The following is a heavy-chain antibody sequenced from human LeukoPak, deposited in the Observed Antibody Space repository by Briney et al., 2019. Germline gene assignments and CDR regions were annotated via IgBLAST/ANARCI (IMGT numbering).Heavy chain of an antibody. CDR2: IYSGGST. Sequence: GGSLRLSCAVSGFTVSSNYMNWVRQAPGKGLEWVSVIYSGGSTYYADSVKGRFTISRDNSKNTLYLQMNSLRAEDTAVYYCARITQTDYDFDYWGQGTLVTVSS. CDR1: GFTVSSNY. D-gene: IGHD4-17*01. V-gene: IGHV3-53*01. J-gene: IGHJ4*02. CDR3: ARITQTDYDFDY.